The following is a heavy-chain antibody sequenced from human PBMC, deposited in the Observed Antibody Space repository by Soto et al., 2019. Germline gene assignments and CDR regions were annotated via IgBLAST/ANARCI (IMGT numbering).Heavy chain of an antibody. J-gene: IGHJ4*02. Sequence: QVQLVQSGAEVKKPGASVKVSCKASGYTFSSYRISWVRQAPGQGPEWMGWIHAYNGDTKYAQKFQDRLIMTTDTSTSTAYMELRSLTSDDTAVYYCARADYGDDDYWVQGTLVTVSS. CDR1: GYTFSSYR. CDR2: IHAYNGDT. V-gene: IGHV1-18*01. CDR3: ARADYGDDDY. D-gene: IGHD4-17*01.